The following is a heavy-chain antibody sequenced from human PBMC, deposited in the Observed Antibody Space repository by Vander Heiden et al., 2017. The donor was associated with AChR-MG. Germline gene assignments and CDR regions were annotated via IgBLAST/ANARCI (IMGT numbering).Heavy chain of an antibody. J-gene: IGHJ1*01. Sequence: QITLKESGPTLVKPTQTLTLTCTFSGFSLSTSGVGVGWIRQPPGKALEWLALIYWDDDKRYSPSLKSRLTITKDTSKNQVVLTMTNMDPVDTATYYCAHDYGGNSVSEYFQHWGQGTLVTVSS. CDR1: GFSLSTSGVG. D-gene: IGHD4-17*01. CDR3: AHDYGGNSVSEYFQH. V-gene: IGHV2-5*02. CDR2: IYWDDDK.